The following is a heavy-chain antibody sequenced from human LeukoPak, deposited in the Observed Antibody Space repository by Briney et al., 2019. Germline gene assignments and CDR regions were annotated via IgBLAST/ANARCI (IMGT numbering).Heavy chain of an antibody. V-gene: IGHV3-9*03. CDR3: AKAGGFDAFDI. CDR1: GFTFDDYA. J-gene: IGHJ3*02. D-gene: IGHD3-16*01. Sequence: PGGSLRLSCAASGFTFDDYAMHWVRQAPGKGREGVSGISWNSGSIGYADSVKGRFTISRDNAKNSLYLQMNSLRAEDMALYYCAKAGGFDAFDIWGQGTMVTVSS. CDR2: ISWNSGSI.